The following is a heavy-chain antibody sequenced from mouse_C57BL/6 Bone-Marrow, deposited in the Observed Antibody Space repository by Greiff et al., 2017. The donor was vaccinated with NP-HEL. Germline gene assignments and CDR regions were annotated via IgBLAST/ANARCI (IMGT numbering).Heavy chain of an antibody. CDR3: TRGALIYDGYYPFDY. CDR2: IRNKANNHAT. D-gene: IGHD2-3*01. J-gene: IGHJ2*01. Sequence: EVKVEESGGGLVQPGGSMKLSCAASGFTFSDAWMDWVRQSPEKGLEWVAEIRNKANNHATYYAESVKGRFTISRDDSKSSVYLQMNSLRAEDTGIYYCTRGALIYDGYYPFDYWGQGTTLTVSS. V-gene: IGHV6-6*01. CDR1: GFTFSDAW.